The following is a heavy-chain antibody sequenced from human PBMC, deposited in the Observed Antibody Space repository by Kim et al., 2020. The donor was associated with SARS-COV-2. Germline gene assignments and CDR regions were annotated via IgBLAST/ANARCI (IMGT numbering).Heavy chain of an antibody. CDR2: IYYSGST. V-gene: IGHV4-59*01. Sequence: SETLSLTCTVSGDSISPYYWTWIRQPPGRGLEWIGYIYYSGSTKYNPSLKSRVTISVDTSKNQFSLKLSSVTAADTAVYYCARGFQWNGDYVLWGQGTLVTVSS. J-gene: IGHJ4*02. CDR3: ARGFQWNGDYVL. CDR1: GDSISPYY. D-gene: IGHD4-17*01.